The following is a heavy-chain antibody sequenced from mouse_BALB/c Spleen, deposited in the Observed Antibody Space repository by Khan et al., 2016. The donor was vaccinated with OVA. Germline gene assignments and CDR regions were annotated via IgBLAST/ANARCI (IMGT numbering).Heavy chain of an antibody. CDR1: GDSITTGY. CDR3: AISTYRYAFVY. D-gene: IGHD2-12*01. Sequence: EVQLQESGPSLVKPSQTLSLTCSVTGDSITTGYWNWIRKFPGNKLEYMGYIIYTGYTYYNPSLKSRISIIRHTSTNQHYLQLNSVTYEDTATYYCAISTYRYAFVYWGQGTLVTVSA. V-gene: IGHV3-8*02. CDR2: IIYTGYT. J-gene: IGHJ3*01.